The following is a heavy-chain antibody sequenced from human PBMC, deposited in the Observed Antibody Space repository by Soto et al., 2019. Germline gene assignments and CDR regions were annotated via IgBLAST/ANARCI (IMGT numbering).Heavy chain of an antibody. Sequence: GESLKISGKGSGYNFTTYWIGWVRQMPGKGLEWMGIIYPGDSDTRYSPSFQGQVTISADKSTSTAYLQWSSLKASDTAMYYCVSLLHYDLLTGYYIAGMDVWGQGTTVTVSS. J-gene: IGHJ6*02. CDR1: GYNFTTYW. CDR3: VSLLHYDLLTGYYIAGMDV. D-gene: IGHD3-9*01. CDR2: IYPGDSDT. V-gene: IGHV5-51*01.